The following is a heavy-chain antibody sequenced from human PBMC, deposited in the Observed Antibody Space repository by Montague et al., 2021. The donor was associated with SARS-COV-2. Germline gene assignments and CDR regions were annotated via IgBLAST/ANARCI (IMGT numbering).Heavy chain of an antibody. V-gene: IGHV4-34*01. CDR2: INHSGST. CDR3: ARRSRVVTAIWALRTGLSSWLDP. CDR1: GGSFSGYY. J-gene: IGHJ5*02. Sequence: SETLSLTCAVYGGSFSGYYWSWIRQPPGKGLGWIGEINHSGSTNYNPSLKSRVTISVDASKNQFSLKLSSVTTADTAVYYCARRSRVVTAIWALRTGLSSWLDPWGQGTLVTVPS. D-gene: IGHD2-21*02.